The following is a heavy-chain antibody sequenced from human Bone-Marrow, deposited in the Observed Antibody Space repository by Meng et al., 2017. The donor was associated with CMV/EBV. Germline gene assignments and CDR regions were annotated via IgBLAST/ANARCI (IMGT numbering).Heavy chain of an antibody. CDR1: GFTFSYYY. CDR3: ARDPNDYEGLDY. J-gene: IGHJ4*02. D-gene: IGHD5-12*01. Sequence: GESLKISCAASGFTFSYYYMSGVRQAPGKGLEWLSYISSSGSIIHYADSVKGRFTVSRDNAKKSLYLQMSSLRPEDTAVYYCARDPNDYEGLDYWGQGTLVTVSS. CDR2: ISSSGSII. V-gene: IGHV3-11*01.